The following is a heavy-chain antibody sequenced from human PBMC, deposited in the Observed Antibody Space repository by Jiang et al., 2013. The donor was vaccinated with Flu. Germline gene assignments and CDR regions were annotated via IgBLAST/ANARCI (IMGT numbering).Heavy chain of an antibody. Sequence: SGAEVKKPGSSVKVSCKASGGTFSSYAISWVRQAPGQGLEWMGGIIPIFGTANYAQKFQGRVTITADESTSTAYMELSSLRSEDTAVYYCARWHRGEGYSYGSNDYWGQGTLVTVSS. CDR2: IIPIFGTA. D-gene: IGHD5-18*01. J-gene: IGHJ4*02. CDR1: GGTFSSYA. V-gene: IGHV1-69*01. CDR3: ARWHRGEGYSYGSNDY.